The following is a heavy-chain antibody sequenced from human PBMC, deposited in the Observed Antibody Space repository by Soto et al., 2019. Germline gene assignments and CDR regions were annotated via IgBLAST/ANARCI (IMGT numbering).Heavy chain of an antibody. V-gene: IGHV3-43D*04. Sequence: GGSLRLSCAASGFTFDDYAMHWVRQAPGKGLEWVSLISWDGGSTYYADSVKGRFTISRDNSKNSLYLQMNSLRAEDTALYYCAKDSKSSSSYNYYYYYGMDVCGQGTTVTVYS. J-gene: IGHJ6*02. CDR3: AKDSKSSSSYNYYYYYGMDV. CDR2: ISWDGGST. D-gene: IGHD6-6*01. CDR1: GFTFDDYA.